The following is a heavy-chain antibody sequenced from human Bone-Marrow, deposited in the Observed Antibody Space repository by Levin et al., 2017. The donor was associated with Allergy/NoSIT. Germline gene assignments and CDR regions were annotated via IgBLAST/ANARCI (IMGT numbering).Heavy chain of an antibody. D-gene: IGHD6-13*01. CDR1: GFTFSSYW. CDR2: INSDGSST. CDR3: ARWEVAAAGYDYYGMDV. Sequence: GGSLRLSCAASGFTFSSYWMHWVRQAPGKGLVWVSRINSDGSSTSYADSVKGRFTISRDNAKNTLYLQMNSLRAEDTAVYYCARWEVAAAGYDYYGMDVWGQGTTVTVSS. J-gene: IGHJ6*02. V-gene: IGHV3-74*01.